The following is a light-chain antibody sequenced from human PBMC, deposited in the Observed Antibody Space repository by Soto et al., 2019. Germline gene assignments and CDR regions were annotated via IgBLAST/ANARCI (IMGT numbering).Light chain of an antibody. V-gene: IGLV2-14*01. CDR3: SCLSTTSTPIV. CDR2: EVN. Sequence: QSVLSQPASMSGSPGQSITIPCTGASSDIGLYNYVSWYQHHPGKAPKLLISEVNIRPSGLSDRFSASKAGNTASLTISGLQPEAEAYYYCSCLSTTSTPIVFGTGTKLTVL. CDR1: SSDIGLYNY. J-gene: IGLJ1*01.